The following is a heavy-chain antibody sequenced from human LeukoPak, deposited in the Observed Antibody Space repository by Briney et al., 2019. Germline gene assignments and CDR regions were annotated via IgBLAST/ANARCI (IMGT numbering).Heavy chain of an antibody. V-gene: IGHV3-13*01. J-gene: IGHJ4*02. CDR2: IGTAGDT. CDR3: ARGQRGSYDY. Sequence: GRPLRLSCAASGLTFSSYDMHCVRQATGEGLDWVSAIGTAGDTYYPGCVKGRFTISRENAKNSLYLQMNSLRAGDTAVYYCARGQRGSYDYWGQGTLVTVSS. D-gene: IGHD1-26*01. CDR1: GLTFSSYD.